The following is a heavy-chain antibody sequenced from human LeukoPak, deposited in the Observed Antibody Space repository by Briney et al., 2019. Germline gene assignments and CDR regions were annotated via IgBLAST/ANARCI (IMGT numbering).Heavy chain of an antibody. D-gene: IGHD3-22*01. CDR1: GFTFTSHG. CDR3: AKDPTHYRVWDSYDSTVLSH. CDR2: TRNDGNNK. V-gene: IGHV3-30*02. J-gene: IGHJ4*02. Sequence: GGSLRLSCAASGFTFTSHGMHWVRQAPGKGLEWVAFTRNDGNNKYYADSVKGRFTISRDNSKNTLSLQMNSLRTEDPPVYYCAKDPTHYRVWDSYDSTVLSHWGQGTLVTVSS.